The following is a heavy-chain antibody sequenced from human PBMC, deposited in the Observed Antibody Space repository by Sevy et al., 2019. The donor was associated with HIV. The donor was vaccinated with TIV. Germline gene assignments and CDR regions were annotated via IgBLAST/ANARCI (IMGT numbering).Heavy chain of an antibody. Sequence: GGSLRLSCAASGFTFDDYAMHWVRQAPGKGLEWVSGISWNSGSIDYADSVKGRFTISGDNAKNSLYLQMKSLRADDTALYYCARDRDDGYCTNGVCFNFDNWGQGTLVTVSS. CDR1: GFTFDDYA. CDR2: ISWNSGSI. V-gene: IGHV3-9*01. CDR3: ARDRDDGYCTNGVCFNFDN. D-gene: IGHD2-8*01. J-gene: IGHJ4*01.